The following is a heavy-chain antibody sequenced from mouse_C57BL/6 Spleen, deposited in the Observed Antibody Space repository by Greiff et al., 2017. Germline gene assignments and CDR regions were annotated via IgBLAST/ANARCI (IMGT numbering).Heavy chain of an antibody. Sequence: DVQLQESGPGLVKPSQSLSLTCSVTGYSITSGYYWNWIRQLPGNKLEWMGYISYDGSNNYNPSLKNRISITRDTSKNTFFLKLNSVTTEDTATYYCARNSNGVDYWGQGTTLTVSS. J-gene: IGHJ2*01. D-gene: IGHD2-5*01. V-gene: IGHV3-6*01. CDR3: ARNSNGVDY. CDR1: GYSITSGYY. CDR2: ISYDGSN.